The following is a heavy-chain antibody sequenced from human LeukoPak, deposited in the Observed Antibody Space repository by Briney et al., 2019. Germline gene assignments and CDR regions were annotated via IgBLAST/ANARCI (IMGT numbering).Heavy chain of an antibody. V-gene: IGHV3-64*01. Sequence: GGSLRLSCAASGFIFSSYPMHWVRQAPGKGLEYVSSILGNGGSPQYANSVKGRFTFSRDNSKNTLHLQMGSLRADDMAVYYCARGGVGVWAFDIWGQGTMVTVSS. CDR1: GFIFSSYP. CDR3: ARGGVGVWAFDI. D-gene: IGHD3-16*01. J-gene: IGHJ3*02. CDR2: ILGNGGSP.